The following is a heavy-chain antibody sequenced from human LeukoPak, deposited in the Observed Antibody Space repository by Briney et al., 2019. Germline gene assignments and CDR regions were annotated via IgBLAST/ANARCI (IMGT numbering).Heavy chain of an antibody. Sequence: ASVKVSCKASGGTFNRYGITWVRQAPGQGLEWMGRIIPILNITNYAQKFQGRVTITADKSTSTAYTELSSLRSEDTAVYYCARDSSGSSLNFDYWGQGTLVTVSS. CDR3: ARDSSGSSLNFDY. CDR1: GGTFNRYG. J-gene: IGHJ4*02. V-gene: IGHV1-69*04. CDR2: IIPILNIT. D-gene: IGHD1-26*01.